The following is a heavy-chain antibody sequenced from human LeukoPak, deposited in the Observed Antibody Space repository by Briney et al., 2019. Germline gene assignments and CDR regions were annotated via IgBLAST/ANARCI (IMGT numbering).Heavy chain of an antibody. CDR2: VGGSGETT. CDR3: ASKFGESYHYYYGLDV. Sequence: HAGGSLSLSCAAFGFKSSISAMSGLRQAPGKGLEWVSVVGGSGETTNYADYVKGGLTITRDRSKTTVFLKMNSLRVEDTGVYYCASKFGESYHYYYGLDVWGQGTTVTVSS. CDR1: GFKSSISA. J-gene: IGHJ6*02. D-gene: IGHD3-10*01. V-gene: IGHV3-23*01.